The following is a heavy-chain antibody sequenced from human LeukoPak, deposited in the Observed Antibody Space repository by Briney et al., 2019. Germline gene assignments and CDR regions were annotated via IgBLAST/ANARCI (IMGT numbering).Heavy chain of an antibody. CDR1: GFTVSSNY. V-gene: IGHV3-53*01. D-gene: IGHD4-23*01. CDR3: ARDGAPDYGGNSGWYFDL. Sequence: GGSLRLSCAASGFTVSSNYMSWVRQAPGKGLEWVSVIYSGGSTYYADSVKGRFTISRDNSKNTLYLQMNSLGAEDTAVYYCARDGAPDYGGNSGWYFDLWGRGTLVTVSS. J-gene: IGHJ2*01. CDR2: IYSGGST.